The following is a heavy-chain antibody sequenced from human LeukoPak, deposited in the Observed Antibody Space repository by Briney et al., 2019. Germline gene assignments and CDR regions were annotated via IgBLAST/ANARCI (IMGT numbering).Heavy chain of an antibody. CDR1: GGSISSGSYY. D-gene: IGHD3-22*01. V-gene: IGHV4-61*02. J-gene: IGHJ1*01. CDR2: IYTSRST. CDR3: ARGDRSGYYSIAEYFQH. Sequence: PSQTLSLTCTVSGGSISSGSYYWSWIRQPAGKGLEWIGRIYTSRSTNYNPSLKSRVTISVDTSKNQFSLKLSSVTAADTAVYYCARGDRSGYYSIAEYFQHWGQGTLVTVSS.